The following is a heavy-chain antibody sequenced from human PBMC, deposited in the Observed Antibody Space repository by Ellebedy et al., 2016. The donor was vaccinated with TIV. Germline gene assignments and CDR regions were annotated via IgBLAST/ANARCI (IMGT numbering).Heavy chain of an antibody. CDR3: ARALGNEVGAFDI. J-gene: IGHJ3*02. D-gene: IGHD1-1*01. CDR2: IHHSGST. CDR1: DYSISSGYY. Sequence: MPSETLSLTCTVSDYSISSGYYWGWIRQTPGKGLEWIGSIHHSGSTDYNASLKSRVTVSFDPSKRQFSLNLNSVTAADTAVYYCARALGNEVGAFDIWGQGTMVTVSS. V-gene: IGHV4-38-2*02.